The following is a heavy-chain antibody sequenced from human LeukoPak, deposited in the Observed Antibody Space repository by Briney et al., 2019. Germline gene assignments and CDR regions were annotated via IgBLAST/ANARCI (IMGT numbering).Heavy chain of an antibody. D-gene: IGHD3-22*01. CDR1: GFTFYDYA. V-gene: IGHV3-43*02. CDR3: AKTLGGGYYAPSGY. J-gene: IGHJ4*02. Sequence: GGSLRLSCAASGFTFYDYAMHWVRHAPGKGLEWVSLISGDGGSTYYADSVKGRFTISRDNSKNSLYLQMNSLRREDTALYYCAKTLGGGYYAPSGYWGQGTLVTVSS. CDR2: ISGDGGST.